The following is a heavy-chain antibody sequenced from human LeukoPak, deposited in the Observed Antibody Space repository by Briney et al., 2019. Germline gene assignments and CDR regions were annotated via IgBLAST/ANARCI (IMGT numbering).Heavy chain of an antibody. CDR1: GGSIISSSYY. Sequence: SETVTLTCTVSGGSIISSSYYWGWIRQPPGKGLEWIGSIYYSGSTYYNPSLKSRVTISVDTSKNQFSLKLSSVTAADTAVYYCARRRYSSSWYLAHYYYYYMDVWGKGTTLTVSS. CDR2: IYYSGST. V-gene: IGHV4-39*01. D-gene: IGHD6-13*01. J-gene: IGHJ6*03. CDR3: ARRRYSSSWYLAHYYYYYMDV.